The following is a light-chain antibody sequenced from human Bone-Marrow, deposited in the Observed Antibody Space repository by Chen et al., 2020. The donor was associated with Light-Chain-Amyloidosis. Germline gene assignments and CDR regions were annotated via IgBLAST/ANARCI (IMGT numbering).Light chain of an antibody. V-gene: IGLV3-25*03. CDR1: DLPTKY. J-gene: IGLJ2*01. CDR2: RDT. Sequence: SYELTQPPSVPVSPGQTARLTCSGDDLPTKYAYWYKQKPGQAPVLVIHRDTERPSGISERFSGSSSGTTATLTSSGVQAEDEADYHCQSADSSGTYEVIFGGGTKLTVL. CDR3: QSADSSGTYEVI.